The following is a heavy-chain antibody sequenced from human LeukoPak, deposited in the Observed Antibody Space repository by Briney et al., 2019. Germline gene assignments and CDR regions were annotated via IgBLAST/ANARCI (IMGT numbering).Heavy chain of an antibody. D-gene: IGHD3-16*02. CDR3: AREEHYRRYFAL. CDR2: ISYDGSNK. Sequence: GGSLRLSCAASGFTFSSYAMHWVRQAPGKGLEWVAVISYDGSNKYYADSVKGRFTISRDNSKNTLYLQMNNLRAEDTAVYFCAREEHYRRYFALWGRGTLVTVSS. V-gene: IGHV3-30*04. J-gene: IGHJ2*01. CDR1: GFTFSSYA.